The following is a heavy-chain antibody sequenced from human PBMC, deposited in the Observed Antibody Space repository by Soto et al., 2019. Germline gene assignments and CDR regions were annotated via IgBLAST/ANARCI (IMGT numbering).Heavy chain of an antibody. J-gene: IGHJ6*03. Sequence: GGSLRLSCAASGFTFSSYSMNWVRQAPGKGLEWVSSISSSSSYIYYADSVKGRFTISRDNAKNSLYLQMNSLRAEDTAVYYCARDEALITMVRGPKAASYYYYMDVWGKGTTVTVSS. D-gene: IGHD3-10*01. CDR3: ARDEALITMVRGPKAASYYYYMDV. CDR1: GFTFSSYS. V-gene: IGHV3-21*01. CDR2: ISSSSSYI.